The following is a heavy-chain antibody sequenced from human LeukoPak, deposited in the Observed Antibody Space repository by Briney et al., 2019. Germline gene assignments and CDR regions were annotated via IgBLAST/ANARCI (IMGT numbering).Heavy chain of an antibody. D-gene: IGHD1-1*01. CDR2: TYYSGST. Sequence: SETLSLTCTVSGGSISSSSYYWGWIRQPPGKGLEWIGSTYYSGSTYYNPSLKSRVTISVDTSKNQFSLKLSSVTAADTAVYYCARDDTGSVDYWGQGTLVTVSS. J-gene: IGHJ4*02. CDR1: GGSISSSSYY. CDR3: ARDDTGSVDY. V-gene: IGHV4-39*07.